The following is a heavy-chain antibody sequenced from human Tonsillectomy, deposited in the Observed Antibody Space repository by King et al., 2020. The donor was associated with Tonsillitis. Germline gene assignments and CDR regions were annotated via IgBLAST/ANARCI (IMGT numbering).Heavy chain of an antibody. Sequence: VQLVESGGGLVQPGGSLRLSCAASGFTFSSYAMTWVRQAPGKVLEWVSALSGSGGSTYYADSVKGRFTISRDNSKDTLYLQMNSLRVEDTAVYYCAKWRECSSNSCTRIEAAGYFDYWGQGTLVTVSS. D-gene: IGHD2-2*01. V-gene: IGHV3-23*04. CDR1: GFTFSSYA. J-gene: IGHJ4*02. CDR2: LSGSGGST. CDR3: AKWRECSSNSCTRIEAAGYFDY.